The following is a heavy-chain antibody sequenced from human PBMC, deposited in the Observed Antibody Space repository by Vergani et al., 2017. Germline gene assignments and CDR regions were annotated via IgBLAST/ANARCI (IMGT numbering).Heavy chain of an antibody. CDR3: ARAPYDILTGYYGHNWFDP. CDR1: GGSISSYY. V-gene: IGHV4-59*01. J-gene: IGHJ5*02. D-gene: IGHD3-9*01. Sequence: QVQLQESGPGLLKPSETLSLTCTVSGGSISSYYWSWIRQPPGKGLEWIGYIYYSGSTNYNPSLKSRVTISVDTSKNQFSLKLSSVTAADTAVYYCARAPYDILTGYYGHNWFDPWGQGTLVTVSS. CDR2: IYYSGST.